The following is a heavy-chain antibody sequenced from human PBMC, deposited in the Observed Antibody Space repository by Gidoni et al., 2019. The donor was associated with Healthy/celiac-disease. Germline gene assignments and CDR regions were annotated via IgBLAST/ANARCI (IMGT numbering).Heavy chain of an antibody. J-gene: IGHJ4*02. D-gene: IGHD6-19*01. CDR1: GFTFSSYG. Sequence: QVQLVESGGGVVQPGRSLRLSCAASGFTFSSYGMHWVRQAPGKGLEWVAVISYDGSNKYYADSVKGRFTISRDNSKNTLYLQMNSLRAEDTAVYYCAKDLAVAGTHFDYWGQGTLVTVSS. CDR3: AKDLAVAGTHFDY. V-gene: IGHV3-30*18. CDR2: ISYDGSNK.